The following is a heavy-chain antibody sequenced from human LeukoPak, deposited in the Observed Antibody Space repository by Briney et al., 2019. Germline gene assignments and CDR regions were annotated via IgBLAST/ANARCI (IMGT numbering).Heavy chain of an antibody. J-gene: IGHJ4*02. V-gene: IGHV1-2*02. Sequence: ASVKVSCKASGYTFTGYYMHWVRQAPGQRLEWMGWINPNSGGTNYAQKFQGRVTMTRETSISAAYMELSRLRSDDTAVYYCARDREGIAFDYWGQGTLVTVSS. D-gene: IGHD3-10*01. CDR1: GYTFTGYY. CDR3: ARDREGIAFDY. CDR2: INPNSGGT.